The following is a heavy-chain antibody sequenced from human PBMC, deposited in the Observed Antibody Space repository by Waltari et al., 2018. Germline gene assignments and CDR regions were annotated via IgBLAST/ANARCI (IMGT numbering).Heavy chain of an antibody. V-gene: IGHV3-7*01. CDR1: GFTFSSYW. CDR3: ASVGMRAAAGYFDY. Sequence: EVQLVESGGGLVQPGGSLRLSCAASGFTFSSYWMSWVRKAPGKGLEWVANIKRDGSEKYSVDSWNGRCTISRDNAKTSLYRQMTGLRAEDTAVYYCASVGMRAAAGYFDYWAQGTLVTVSS. CDR2: IKRDGSEK. J-gene: IGHJ4*02. D-gene: IGHD6-13*01.